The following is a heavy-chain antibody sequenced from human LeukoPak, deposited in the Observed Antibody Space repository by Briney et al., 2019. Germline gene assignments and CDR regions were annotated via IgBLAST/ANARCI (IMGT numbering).Heavy chain of an antibody. CDR3: ARDGGYCSAGSCSYDY. V-gene: IGHV3-66*01. CDR2: IYSGGNT. J-gene: IGHJ4*02. CDR1: GFTVNSNY. Sequence: GGSLRLSCAASGFTVNSNYMSWVRQAPGKGLEWVSVIYSGGNTYYADSVKGRFTISRDNSKNTLYLQMNSLRAEDTAVYYCARDGGYCSAGSCSYDYWGQGTLVTVSS. D-gene: IGHD2-15*01.